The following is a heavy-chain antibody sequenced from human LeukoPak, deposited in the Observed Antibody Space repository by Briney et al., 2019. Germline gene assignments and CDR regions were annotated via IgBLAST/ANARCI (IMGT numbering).Heavy chain of an antibody. Sequence: GGSLRLSCAASGFTFSSYAMSWVRQAPGKGLEWVSVIYSGGSTYYAGSVKGRFTISRDNSKNTLYLQMNSLRAADTAVYYCARMGGGIMITFGGVIHGGAPHYGMDVWGQGTTVTVSS. D-gene: IGHD3-16*01. CDR2: IYSGGST. J-gene: IGHJ6*02. V-gene: IGHV3-53*01. CDR1: GFTFSSYA. CDR3: ARMGGGIMITFGGVIHGGAPHYGMDV.